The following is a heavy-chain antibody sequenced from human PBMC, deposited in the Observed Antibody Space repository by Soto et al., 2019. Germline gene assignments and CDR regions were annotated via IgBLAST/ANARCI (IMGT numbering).Heavy chain of an antibody. CDR1: GGSISSSNL. V-gene: IGHV4-4*02. Sequence: QVHLQESGPGLVKPSGTLSLTCAVSGGSISSSNLWTWVRQPPGKGLEWIGEIYHTGTTNYNPSLKRRLTISVDKSKNHFSLELSSVTAADTAVYYCARSARSISAGGIDYWGQGILVTVSS. D-gene: IGHD6-13*01. CDR3: ARSARSISAGGIDY. J-gene: IGHJ4*02. CDR2: IYHTGTT.